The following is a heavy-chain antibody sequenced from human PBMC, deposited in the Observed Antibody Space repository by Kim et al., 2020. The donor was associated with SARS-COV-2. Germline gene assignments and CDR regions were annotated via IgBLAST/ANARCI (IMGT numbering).Heavy chain of an antibody. CDR2: IKPSAGST. V-gene: IGHV1-46*01. CDR1: GYTFTNNH. D-gene: IGHD1-1*01. CDR3: AREAQLLRQPFDP. J-gene: IGHJ5*02. Sequence: ASVKVSCKASGYTFTNNHIHWVRQAPGQGPEWMGIIKPSAGSTTYAERFKGRVTMTRDTSTSTVYMELSSLISEDTAVYYCAREAQLLRQPFDPWGQGTLVTVSS.